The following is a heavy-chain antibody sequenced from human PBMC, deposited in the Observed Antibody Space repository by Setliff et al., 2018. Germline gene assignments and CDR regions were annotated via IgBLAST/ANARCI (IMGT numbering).Heavy chain of an antibody. CDR2: IHYSGTT. Sequence: SETLSLTCTVSGASINSGTYYWAWIRQPPGKGLEWIGRIHYSGTTYYNASLKSRVTMSVDTSKNQFSLNLSSVTAADTAVYYCARTGTYRYFDYWGQGAPVTVSS. D-gene: IGHD1-26*01. CDR1: GASINSGTYY. V-gene: IGHV4-39*01. J-gene: IGHJ4*02. CDR3: ARTGTYRYFDY.